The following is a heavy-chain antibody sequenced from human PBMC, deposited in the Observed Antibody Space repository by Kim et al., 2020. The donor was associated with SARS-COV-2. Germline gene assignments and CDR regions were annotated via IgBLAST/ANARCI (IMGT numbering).Heavy chain of an antibody. Sequence: TKYIQKVQGRVTMTTDTSTSTVYMELRSLRSDDTAVYYCARRSSSYSWFELWGQGTLVTVSS. V-gene: IGHV1-18*01. D-gene: IGHD6-6*01. CDR3: ARRSSSYSWFEL. CDR2: T. J-gene: IGHJ5*02.